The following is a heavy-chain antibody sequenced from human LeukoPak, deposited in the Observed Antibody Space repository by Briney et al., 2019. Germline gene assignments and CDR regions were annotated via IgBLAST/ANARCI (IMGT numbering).Heavy chain of an antibody. D-gene: IGHD3-10*01. CDR3: TRHQTNNYGPGTPFDF. V-gene: IGHV4-59*08. Sequence: PSETLSLTCSVSAFSINNYHWSWIRQPPGRGLEWIGSIYKTGSTNYSPSLKSRVFISVDTSNNQFSLNMNSVTAADTAVYFCTRHQTNNYGPGTPFDFWGKGTLVTVSS. J-gene: IGHJ4*02. CDR2: IYKTGST. CDR1: AFSINNYH.